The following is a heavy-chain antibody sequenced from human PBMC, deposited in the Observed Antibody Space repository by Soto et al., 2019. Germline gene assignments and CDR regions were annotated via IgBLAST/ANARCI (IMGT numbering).Heavy chain of an antibody. CDR1: GSTFSSYW. Sequence: GGSLRLSCVASGSTFSSYWMHWVRHAPGKGLVWVSCISSDGRSTIYADSVKGRFTISRDNAKNTLYLQMNSLRAEDSAVYYCASNPGSSWPGWGQGTLVTVS. CDR2: ISSDGRST. J-gene: IGHJ4*02. V-gene: IGHV3-74*01. CDR3: ASNPGSSWPG. D-gene: IGHD6-13*01.